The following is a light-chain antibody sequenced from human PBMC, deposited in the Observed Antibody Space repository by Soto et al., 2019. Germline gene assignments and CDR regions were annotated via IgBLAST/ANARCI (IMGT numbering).Light chain of an antibody. J-gene: IGLJ2*01. Sequence: QSALTQPASVYGSPGQSITISCTGTSSDVGGYNYVSWYQQHPGKAPKLMIYDVSNRPSGVSNRFYGSKSGNTASLTISGLQAEDEADYYCSSYTSSSTVVFGGGTKLTVL. CDR1: SSDVGGYNY. CDR2: DVS. CDR3: SSYTSSSTVV. V-gene: IGLV2-14*01.